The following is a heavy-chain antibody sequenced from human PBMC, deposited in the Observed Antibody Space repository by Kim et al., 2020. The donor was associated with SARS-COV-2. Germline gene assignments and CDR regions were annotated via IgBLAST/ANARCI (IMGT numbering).Heavy chain of an antibody. Sequence: SETLSLTCAVYGGSFSGYYWSWIRQPPGKGLEWIGEINHSGSTNYNPSLKSRVTISVDTSKNQFSLKLSSVTAADTAVYYCASLGFRGLSDYWGQGTLVT. CDR2: INHSGST. D-gene: IGHD2-15*01. CDR3: ASLGFRGLSDY. CDR1: GGSFSGYY. V-gene: IGHV4-34*01. J-gene: IGHJ4*02.